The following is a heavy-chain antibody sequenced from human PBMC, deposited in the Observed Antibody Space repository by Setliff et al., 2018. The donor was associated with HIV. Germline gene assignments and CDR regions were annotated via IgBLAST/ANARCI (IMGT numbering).Heavy chain of an antibody. CDR1: GGSFSGYS. CDR2: INHSGSA. D-gene: IGHD7-27*01. CDR3: ARGAGDRGDAFDV. V-gene: IGHV4-34*01. J-gene: IGHJ3*01. Sequence: PSETLSLTCAVYGGSFSGYSWIWIRQPPGKGLEWIGEINHSGSANYNPSLKSRVTISLDTSKNQFSLKLSFVTAADTALYYCARGAGDRGDAFDVWGQGTMVTVS.